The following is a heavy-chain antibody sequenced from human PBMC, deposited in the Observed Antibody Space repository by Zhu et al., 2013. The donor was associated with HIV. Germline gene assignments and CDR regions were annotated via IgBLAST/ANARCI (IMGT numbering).Heavy chain of an antibody. CDR2: IGTIGDT. CDR3: ARDQDSGYVVEFAFDI. V-gene: IGHV3-13*01. CDR1: GFSFIDYD. Sequence: EVQLVESGGGLVQPGGSLRLSCAASGFSFIDYDMHWVRQVPGQRLEWVSAIGTIGDTFYTDSVKGRFTISRENDKKSIFLQMNSLRAGDTAVYFCARDQDSGYVVEFAFDIWGQGTMVTVSS. J-gene: IGHJ3*02. D-gene: IGHD5-12*01.